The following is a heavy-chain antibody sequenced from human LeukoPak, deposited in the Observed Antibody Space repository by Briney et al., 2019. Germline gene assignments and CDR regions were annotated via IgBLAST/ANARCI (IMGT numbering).Heavy chain of an antibody. J-gene: IGHJ4*02. CDR2: ISSSSSYI. V-gene: IGHV3-21*01. CDR1: GFTFSSYS. D-gene: IGHD5-18*01. Sequence: KSGGSQRLSCAASGFTFSSYSMNWVRQAPGKGLEWVSSISSSSSYIYYAYSVKVRFTISRDNAKNSVYLQMNSLRAEDTAVYYCARARHEYSYDIDYWGQGTLVTVST. CDR3: ARARHEYSYDIDY.